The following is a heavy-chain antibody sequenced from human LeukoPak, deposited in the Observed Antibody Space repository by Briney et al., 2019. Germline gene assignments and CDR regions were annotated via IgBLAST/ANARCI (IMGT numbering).Heavy chain of an antibody. CDR3: ARSIAAAGKGGVDY. D-gene: IGHD6-13*01. V-gene: IGHV4-30-2*01. CDR2: IYHSGST. Sequence: SETLSLTCAVSGGSISSGGYSWSWIRQPPGKGLEWIGYIYHSGSTYYNPSLKSRVTISVDRSKNQFSLKLSSVTAADTAVYYCARSIAAAGKGGVDYWGQGTLVTVSS. CDR1: GGSISSGGYS. J-gene: IGHJ4*02.